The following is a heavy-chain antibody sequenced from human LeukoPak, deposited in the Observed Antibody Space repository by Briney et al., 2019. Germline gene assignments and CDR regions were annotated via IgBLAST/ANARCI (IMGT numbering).Heavy chain of an antibody. V-gene: IGHV4-30-4*08. J-gene: IGHJ5*02. D-gene: IGHD2-2*01. Sequence: PSETLSLTCTVSGGSFSSGDYYWSWIRQPPGKGLEWIGYIYYSGSTYYNPSLKSRVTISVDTSKNQFSLKLSSVTAADTAVYYCARVGDIVVVPGTGWFDPWGQGTLVTVSS. CDR3: ARVGDIVVVPGTGWFDP. CDR1: GGSFSSGDYY. CDR2: IYYSGST.